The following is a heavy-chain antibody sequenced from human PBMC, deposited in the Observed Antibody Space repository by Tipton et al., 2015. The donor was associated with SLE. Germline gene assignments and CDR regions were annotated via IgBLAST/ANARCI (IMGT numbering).Heavy chain of an antibody. CDR1: GGSISSYY. CDR3: AREGLGNFPYQFDY. CDR2: IYYSGST. V-gene: IGHV4-59*01. Sequence: TLSLTCTVSGGSISSYYWSWIRQPPGKGLEWIGYIYYSGSTTYNPSLKSRVTLSVDTSKMQFSLRLSSVTAADTALYYCAREGLGNFPYQFDYWGQGSLVTVSS. D-gene: IGHD2-2*01. J-gene: IGHJ4*02.